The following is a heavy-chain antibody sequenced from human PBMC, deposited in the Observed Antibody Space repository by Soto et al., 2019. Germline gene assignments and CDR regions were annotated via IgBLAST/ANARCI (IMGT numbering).Heavy chain of an antibody. J-gene: IGHJ5*02. CDR3: ARHVPYYEFWSGYPKGSAGTYCFDP. CDR1: GGSISSSSHY. D-gene: IGHD3-3*01. Sequence: QLQLQESGPGLVKPSETLSLTCTVSGGSISSSSHYWGWVRQPPGKGLEWIGSIHHSGSTYYNPSLRGRVTIFVNTSKTQFARELSSVTAADTAVYYCARHVPYYEFWSGYPKGSAGTYCFDPWGQGTLVTVSS. CDR2: IHHSGST. V-gene: IGHV4-39*01.